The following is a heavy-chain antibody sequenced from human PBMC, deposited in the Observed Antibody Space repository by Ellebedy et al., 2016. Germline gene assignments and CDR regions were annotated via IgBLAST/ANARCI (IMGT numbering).Heavy chain of an antibody. CDR1: GGSVSSDY. J-gene: IGHJ3*01. Sequence: SETLSLTCNVSGGSVSSDYWNWMRRPPGKGLEWIGYVFHTGTSNYNPSLRSRVSMSVDTSKRQFSLRLTSVTAADTAVYYCAKWNGDWYAFDVWGQGTMVTVS. V-gene: IGHV4-59*02. CDR2: VFHTGTS. CDR3: AKWNGDWYAFDV. D-gene: IGHD1-1*01.